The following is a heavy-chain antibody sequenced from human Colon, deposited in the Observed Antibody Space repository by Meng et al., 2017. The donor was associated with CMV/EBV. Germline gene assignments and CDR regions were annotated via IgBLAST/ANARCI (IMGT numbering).Heavy chain of an antibody. CDR3: ARDQPGIIDFDY. J-gene: IGHJ4*02. Sequence: GGSLRLSCAASGFSLSSHDMNWVRQAPGEGLEWISYIGIGDTVTFYADSVKGRFTISRDNAKNSLYLHMNSLRAEDTAVYYCARDQPGIIDFDYWGQGALVTVSS. D-gene: IGHD3-10*01. V-gene: IGHV3-48*01. CDR2: IGIGDTVT. CDR1: GFSLSSHD.